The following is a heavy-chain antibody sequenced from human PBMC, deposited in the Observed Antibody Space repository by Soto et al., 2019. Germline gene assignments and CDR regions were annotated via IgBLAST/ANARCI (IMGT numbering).Heavy chain of an antibody. D-gene: IGHD1-7*01. CDR2: IRSNSDGGKT. CDR3: STTKAGTNTFGV. Sequence: EVQLVESGGGLVTPGGSLRLSCEASGFTFTNAWMNWVRQAPGQGLEWVGRIRSNSDGGKTDYAAPVKDRFSISKDDLKNTLYLKMNSLKLEDTAVYYRSTTKAGTNTFGVCGQGTMVTVSS. V-gene: IGHV3-15*07. CDR1: GFTFTNAW. J-gene: IGHJ3*01.